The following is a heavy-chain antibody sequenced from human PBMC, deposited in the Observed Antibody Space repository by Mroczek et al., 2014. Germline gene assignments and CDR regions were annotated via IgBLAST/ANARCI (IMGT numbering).Heavy chain of an antibody. Sequence: QVQLVQSGGGVVQPGRSLRLSCAASGFTFSSYGMHWVRQAPGKGLEWVAVISYDGSNKYYADSVKGRFTISRDNSKNTLYLQMNSLRAEDTAVYYCAKEVGGSYRLYYYGMDVWGQGTTVTVSS. V-gene: IGHV3-30*18. CDR1: GFTFSSYG. CDR3: AKEVGGSYRLYYYGMDV. D-gene: IGHD1-26*01. CDR2: ISYDGSNK. J-gene: IGHJ6*02.